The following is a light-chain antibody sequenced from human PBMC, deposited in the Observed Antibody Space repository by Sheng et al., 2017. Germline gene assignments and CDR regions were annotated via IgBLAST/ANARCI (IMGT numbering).Light chain of an antibody. CDR3: QQYFSAPGT. CDR1: QSVLSTSNNNNY. V-gene: IGKV4-1*01. CDR2: WAS. J-gene: IGKJ2*01. Sequence: DIVMTQSPDSLAVSLGERATINCKSSQSVLSTSNNNNYLAWYQHKRGQPPKLLIYWASTREAGVPTRFSGSGSGTQFTLNINTLQAEDVAVYYCQQYFSAPGTFGQGTKLEI.